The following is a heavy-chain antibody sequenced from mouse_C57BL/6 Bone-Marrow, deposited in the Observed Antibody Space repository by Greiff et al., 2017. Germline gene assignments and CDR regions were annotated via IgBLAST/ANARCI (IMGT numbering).Heavy chain of an antibody. CDR2: IHPNSGST. Sequence: QVQLQQPGAELVKPGASVKLSCKASGYTFTSYWMPWVKQRPGQGLEWIGMIHPNSGSTNYNEKFKSKATLTVDKSSSTAYMELSSLTSEDSAVYYSARSGSSGHFDYWGQGTTLTVSS. CDR3: ARSGSSGHFDY. D-gene: IGHD3-2*02. CDR1: GYTFTSYW. J-gene: IGHJ2*01. V-gene: IGHV1-64*01.